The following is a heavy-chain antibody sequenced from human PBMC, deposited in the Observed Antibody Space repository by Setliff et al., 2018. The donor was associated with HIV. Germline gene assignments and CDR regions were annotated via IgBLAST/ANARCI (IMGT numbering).Heavy chain of an antibody. D-gene: IGHD1-7*01. V-gene: IGHV4-38-2*01. J-gene: IGHJ6*03. CDR3: ARHRGMPGTTWYNHYMDV. CDR1: GYSINSGFS. CDR2: IYQSGSI. Sequence: SETLSLTCAASGYSINSGFSRAWIRQPPGQGPQWIGSIYQSGSIYYNPSLQSRVTISVDSSKNQFFLRLSSVTAADTAVYYCARHRGMPGTTWYNHYMDVWGTGATVTVSS.